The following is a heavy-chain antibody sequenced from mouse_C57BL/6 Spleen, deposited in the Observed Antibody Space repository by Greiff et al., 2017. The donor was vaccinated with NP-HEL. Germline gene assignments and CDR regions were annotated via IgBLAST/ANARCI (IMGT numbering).Heavy chain of an antibody. V-gene: IGHV14-4*01. CDR1: GFNIKDDY. J-gene: IGHJ3*01. CDR2: IDPENGDT. D-gene: IGHD2-5*01. Sequence: EVQLQQSGAELVRPGASVRLSCTASGFNIKDDYMHWVKQRPEQGLEWIGWIDPENGDTEYASKFQGKATITADTSSNTAYLQLSSLTSEDTAVYYCTTPYDSTFAYWGQGTLVTVSA. CDR3: TTPYDSTFAY.